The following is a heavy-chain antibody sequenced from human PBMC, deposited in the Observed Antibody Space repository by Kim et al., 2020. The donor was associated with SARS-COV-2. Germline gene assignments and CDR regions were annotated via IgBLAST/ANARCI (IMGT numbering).Heavy chain of an antibody. CDR1: GYTLTELS. Sequence: ASVKVSCKVSGYTLTELSMHWVRQAPGKGLEWMGGFDPEDGETIYAQKFQGRVTMTEDTSTDTAYMELSSLRSEDTAVYYCATSLRFLEWLPIDYWGQGTLVTVSS. D-gene: IGHD3-3*01. CDR2: FDPEDGET. CDR3: ATSLRFLEWLPIDY. V-gene: IGHV1-24*01. J-gene: IGHJ4*02.